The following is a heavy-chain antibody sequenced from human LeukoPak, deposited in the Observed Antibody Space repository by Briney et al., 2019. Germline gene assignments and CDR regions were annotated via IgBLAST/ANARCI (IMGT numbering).Heavy chain of an antibody. CDR2: IFSNGDT. CDR1: EFTVSRNY. V-gene: IGHV3-53*01. D-gene: IGHD5-24*01. J-gene: IGHJ4*02. Sequence: GGSLRLSCTASEFTVSRNYMLWVRQAPGKGLEWVSLIFSNGDTHYADSVKGRFTISRDTSKNTVSLQMNSLRVEDAAMYYCTRDQMNYWGQGTLVTVSS. CDR3: TRDQMNY.